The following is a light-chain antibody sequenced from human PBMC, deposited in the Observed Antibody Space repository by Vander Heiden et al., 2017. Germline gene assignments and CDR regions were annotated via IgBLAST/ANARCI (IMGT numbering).Light chain of an antibody. CDR2: KAS. CDR1: QSISSW. J-gene: IGKJ4*01. CDR3: QQYNSYSPLT. Sequence: DIQMAQFPSPLSASVGDRVTITCRASQSISSWLAWYQQKPGKAPKLLIYKASSLESGVPSRFSGSGSGTEFTLTISSLQPDDFATYYCQQYNSYSPLTFGGGTKVEIK. V-gene: IGKV1-5*03.